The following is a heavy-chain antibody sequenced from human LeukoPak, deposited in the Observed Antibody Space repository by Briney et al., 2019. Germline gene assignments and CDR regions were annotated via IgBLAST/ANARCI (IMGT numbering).Heavy chain of an antibody. D-gene: IGHD3-9*01. Sequence: ASVKVSYTASGYTFTSYGISWVRQAPGQGLEWMGWISAYNGNTNYAQKLQGRVTMTTDTSTSTAYRELRSLRSDDTAVYYCARSGYYDILTGYYDFDYWGQGTLVTVSS. CDR1: GYTFTSYG. CDR3: ARSGYYDILTGYYDFDY. V-gene: IGHV1-18*01. CDR2: ISAYNGNT. J-gene: IGHJ4*02.